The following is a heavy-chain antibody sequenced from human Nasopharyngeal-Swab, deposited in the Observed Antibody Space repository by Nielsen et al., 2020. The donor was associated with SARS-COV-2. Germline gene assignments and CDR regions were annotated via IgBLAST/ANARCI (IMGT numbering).Heavy chain of an antibody. CDR3: AREALKELLWFGESSPYYGMDV. D-gene: IGHD3-10*01. V-gene: IGHV4-31*02. Sequence: WIRQPPGKGLEWIGYIYYSGSTYYNPSLKSRVTISVDTSKNQFSLKLSSVTAADTAVYYCAREALKELLWFGESSPYYGMDVWGQGTTVTVSS. J-gene: IGHJ6*02. CDR2: IYYSGST.